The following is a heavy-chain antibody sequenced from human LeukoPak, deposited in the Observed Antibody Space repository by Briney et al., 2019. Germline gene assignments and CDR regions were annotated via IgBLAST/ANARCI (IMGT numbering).Heavy chain of an antibody. CDR2: VYYSGST. J-gene: IGHJ4*02. CDR1: GGSISTYY. Sequence: SETLSLTCSVSGGSISTYYWSWIRQPPGKGLDWIGCVYYSGSTNYNPSLQSRVTISVDTSRNQFSLRLSSVTAADTAVYYCARGSVYFDSWGQGTLVTVSS. CDR3: ARGSVYFDS. V-gene: IGHV4-59*01.